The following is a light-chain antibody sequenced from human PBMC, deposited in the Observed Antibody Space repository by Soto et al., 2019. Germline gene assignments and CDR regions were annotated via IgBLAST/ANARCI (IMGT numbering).Light chain of an antibody. CDR3: QQYGSSPLT. J-gene: IGKJ4*01. CDR1: ESVSDNY. CDR2: GAS. Sequence: EIVLTQAPGTLSLSPGERDTLSCRASESVSDNYLAWYQQRSGQAPRLVIYGASSRASAVPDRFSGSGSGADFTLTISRLEPEDFAVYYCQQYGSSPLTFGGGTNVEIK. V-gene: IGKV3-20*01.